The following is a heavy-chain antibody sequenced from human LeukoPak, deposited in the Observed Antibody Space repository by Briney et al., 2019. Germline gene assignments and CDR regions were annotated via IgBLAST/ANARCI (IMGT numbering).Heavy chain of an antibody. V-gene: IGHV3-74*01. D-gene: IGHD3-22*01. CDR3: ARAPSEIGGYYPEYFRH. CDR2: IKSDGGT. J-gene: IGHJ1*01. Sequence: GGSLRLPCAASGFTFSTYWMHWVRQAPGKGLVWVSRIKSDGGTNYADSVKGRFTISRDNAKKTVSLQMNSLRPEDTGVYYCARAPSEIGGYYPEYFRHWGQGTLVTLSS. CDR1: GFTFSTYW.